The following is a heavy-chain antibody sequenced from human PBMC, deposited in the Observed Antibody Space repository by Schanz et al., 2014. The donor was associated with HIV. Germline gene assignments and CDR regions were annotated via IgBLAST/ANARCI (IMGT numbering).Heavy chain of an antibody. CDR3: AKEELPAASWGYYYYGMDV. CDR2: ISYDGSNK. V-gene: IGHV3-30*18. J-gene: IGHJ6*02. D-gene: IGHD2-2*01. Sequence: QVQLVESGGGVVQPGRSLRLSCAASGFTFSSYGMHWVRQAPGKGLEWVAVISYDGSNKYYADSVKGRFTISRDNSKNTLYLQMNSLSAEDTAVFYCAKEELPAASWGYYYYGMDVWGQGTTVTVSS. CDR1: GFTFSSYG.